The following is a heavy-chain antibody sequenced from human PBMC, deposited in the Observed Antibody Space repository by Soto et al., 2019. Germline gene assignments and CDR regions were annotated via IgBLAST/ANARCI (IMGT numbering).Heavy chain of an antibody. D-gene: IGHD2-2*01. J-gene: IGHJ4*02. CDR2: ISAYNGNT. CDR3: AREGRAEYQLHTYFDY. V-gene: IGHV1-18*01. Sequence: ASVKVSCQASGYTFTSYGISWVRQAPGQGLEWMGWISAYNGNTNYAQKLQGRVTMTTDTSTSTAYMELRSLRSDDTAVYYCAREGRAEYQLHTYFDYWGQGTLVTVSS. CDR1: GYTFTSYG.